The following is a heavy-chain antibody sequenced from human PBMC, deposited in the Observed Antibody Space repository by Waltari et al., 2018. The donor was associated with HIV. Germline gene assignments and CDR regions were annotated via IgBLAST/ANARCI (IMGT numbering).Heavy chain of an antibody. Sequence: QLVQSGTEVKKPGASVKVSCKASGYPFTQYGISWVRQAPGQGLEWMGWTSTYNLNTNYEQKSQGRITLTRDTSTSTVYMERMSLTSDGTAVYYCAREGFCRGGSCYSGAVDIWGQGTLVTVSS. D-gene: IGHD2-15*01. V-gene: IGHV1-18*04. J-gene: IGHJ3*02. CDR1: GYPFTQYG. CDR2: TSTYNLNT. CDR3: AREGFCRGGSCYSGAVDI.